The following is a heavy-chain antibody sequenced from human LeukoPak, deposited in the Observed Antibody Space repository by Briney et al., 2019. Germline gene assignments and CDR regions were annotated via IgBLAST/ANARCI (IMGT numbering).Heavy chain of an antibody. V-gene: IGHV4-59*08. CDR2: IHYSGST. Sequence: SETLSLTCTVSGGSISSYYWSSIRQPPGKGLEWIGYIHYSGSTNYNPSLKSRVTISEDTSKNQFSLKLSSVTAADTAVYYCVRLVDSSGYYYPFDYWGQGTLVTVAS. CDR1: GGSISSYY. CDR3: VRLVDSSGYYYPFDY. D-gene: IGHD3-22*01. J-gene: IGHJ4*02.